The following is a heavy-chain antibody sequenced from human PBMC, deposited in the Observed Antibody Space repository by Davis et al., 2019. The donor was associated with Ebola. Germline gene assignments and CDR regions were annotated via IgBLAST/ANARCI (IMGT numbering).Heavy chain of an antibody. CDR2: IYYSGNT. V-gene: IGHV4-61*01. CDR3: ARGRHMVRGTGGYYYGMDV. CDR1: AGPVSTGRYY. J-gene: IGHJ6*02. Sequence: SQTLSPTCPPPAGPVSTGRYYGSSSRQAPGKGLDWIGYIYYSGNTNYNPSLKSRVTISVDTSKNQFSLKLSSVTAADTAVYYCARGRHMVRGTGGYYYGMDVWGQGTTVTVSS. D-gene: IGHD3-10*01.